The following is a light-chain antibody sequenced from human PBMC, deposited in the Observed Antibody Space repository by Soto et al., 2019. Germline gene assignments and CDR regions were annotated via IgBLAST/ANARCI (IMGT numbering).Light chain of an antibody. CDR3: QQYNNWPIT. CDR2: GAS. J-gene: IGKJ5*01. V-gene: IGKV3-15*01. CDR1: QSVSSN. Sequence: EIVMTQSPATLSVSLGERATLSCRASQSVSSNLAWYQQKPGQAPRLLIYGASTRATGIPARFSGSGSGTEFNLTISSLQSEDFAVYYCQQYNNWPITFGQGTRLGIK.